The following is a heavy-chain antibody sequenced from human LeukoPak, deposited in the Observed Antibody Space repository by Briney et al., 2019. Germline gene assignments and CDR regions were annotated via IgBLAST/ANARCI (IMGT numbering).Heavy chain of an antibody. CDR2: ISGEGGST. CDR3: ARESETSGWYDY. V-gene: IGHV3-43*02. J-gene: IGHJ4*02. D-gene: IGHD6-19*01. CDR1: GFIFDNYA. Sequence: GGSLRLSCAAPGFIFDNYAIHWVRQAPGKGLEWVSLISGEGGSTFYADSVRGRFTISRDNTRKSLSLQMSSLRSEDTALYYCARESETSGWYDYWGQGTLVTVSS.